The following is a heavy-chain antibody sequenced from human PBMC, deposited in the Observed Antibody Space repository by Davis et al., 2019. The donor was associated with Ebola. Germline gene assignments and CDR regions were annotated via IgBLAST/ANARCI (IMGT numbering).Heavy chain of an antibody. D-gene: IGHD1-20*01. V-gene: IGHV1-2*06. J-gene: IGHJ6*04. CDR1: GYTFTGYY. Sequence: ASVTVPCMASGYTFTGYYMHWVRQAPGQGLEWMGRINPNSGGTNYAQKFQGRVIMTRDTSISTAYMELSRLRSDDTAVYYCARGDNWNDFWYYYYGMDVWGKGTTVTVSS. CDR2: INPNSGGT. CDR3: ARGDNWNDFWYYYYGMDV.